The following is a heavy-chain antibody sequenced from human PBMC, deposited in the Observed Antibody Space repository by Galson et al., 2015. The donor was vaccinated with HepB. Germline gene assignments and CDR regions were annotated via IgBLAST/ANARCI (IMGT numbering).Heavy chain of an antibody. CDR1: GFTFSSHG. CDR2: IWYDGSNK. D-gene: IGHD3-3*01. V-gene: IGHV3-33*01. Sequence: SLRLSCAASGFTFSSHGMHWVRQAPGKGLEWVAVIWYDGSNKYYADSVKGRFTISRDNSKNTLYLQMNSLRAEDTAVYYCAREGTPYCDFWSGYYPDYWGQGTLVTVSS. CDR3: AREGTPYCDFWSGYYPDY. J-gene: IGHJ4*02.